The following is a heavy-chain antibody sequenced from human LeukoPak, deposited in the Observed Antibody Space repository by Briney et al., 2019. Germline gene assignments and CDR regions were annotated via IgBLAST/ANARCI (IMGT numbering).Heavy chain of an antibody. Sequence: PGGSLRLSCAASGFTFEDYAMHGVREPPGKGLEWGSGISWNRGTIVYAPSVKGRFTISRENAKNSLYLQMNSLRAEDTAFYYCAKDKGYNWNYAPAPFDYWGQGTLVTVSS. V-gene: IGHV3-9*01. CDR2: ISWNRGTI. J-gene: IGHJ4*02. CDR3: AKDKGYNWNYAPAPFDY. CDR1: GFTFEDYA. D-gene: IGHD1-7*01.